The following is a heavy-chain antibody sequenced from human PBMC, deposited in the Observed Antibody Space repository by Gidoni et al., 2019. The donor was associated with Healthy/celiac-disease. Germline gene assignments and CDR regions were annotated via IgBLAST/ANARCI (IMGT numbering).Heavy chain of an antibody. V-gene: IGHV4-59*01. J-gene: IGHJ6*02. CDR2: IYYSGST. D-gene: IGHD3-3*01. CDR3: ARGLYDFWSGYQSYGMDV. Sequence: QVQLQESGPGLVKPSETLSLTCTVSGGSISRYYWSWIRQPPGKGLEWIGYIYYSGSTNYNPSLKSRVTISVDTSKNQFSLKLSSVTAADTAVYYCARGLYDFWSGYQSYGMDVWGQGTTVTVSS. CDR1: GGSISRYY.